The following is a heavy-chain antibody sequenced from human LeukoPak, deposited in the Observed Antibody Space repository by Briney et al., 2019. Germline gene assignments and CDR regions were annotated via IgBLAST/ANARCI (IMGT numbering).Heavy chain of an antibody. Sequence: SVKLSCKASGGTFSSYAISWVRQAPGQGLEWMGRIIPILGIANYAHKFQGRVTITADKSTSTAYMELSSLRSEDTAVYYCASCSKGAPAGDYYYGMDVWGQGTTVTVSS. V-gene: IGHV1-69*04. CDR3: ASCSKGAPAGDYYYGMDV. D-gene: IGHD1-26*01. CDR1: GGTFSSYA. J-gene: IGHJ6*02. CDR2: IIPILGIA.